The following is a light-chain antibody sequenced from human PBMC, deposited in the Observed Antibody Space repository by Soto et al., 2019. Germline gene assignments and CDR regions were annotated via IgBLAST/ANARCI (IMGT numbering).Light chain of an antibody. J-gene: IGLJ2*01. CDR1: SSDVGGYNY. Sequence: QSALTQPPSASGSPGQSVTISCTGTSSDVGGYNYVSWYQQHPGKAPKLMIYEVSKRPSGVPDRFSGSKSGNTASLTISGLQAEDEADYYCCSFAGGRSVVFGGGTKLTVL. CDR2: EVS. CDR3: CSFAGGRSVV. V-gene: IGLV2-8*01.